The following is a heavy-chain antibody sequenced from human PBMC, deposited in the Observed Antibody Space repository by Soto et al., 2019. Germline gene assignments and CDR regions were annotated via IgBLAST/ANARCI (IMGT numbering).Heavy chain of an antibody. J-gene: IGHJ4*02. CDR1: GYTFTSYD. CDR3: ASHIAVAEAAFDY. D-gene: IGHD6-19*01. Sequence: QVQLVQSGAEVKKPGASVKVSCKASGYTFTSYDINWVRQATGQGLEWMGWMNPNSGNTGYAQKFQGRVTMTRKTSITTAYMELSSLRSEDTAVYYCASHIAVAEAAFDYWGQGTLVTVSS. V-gene: IGHV1-8*01. CDR2: MNPNSGNT.